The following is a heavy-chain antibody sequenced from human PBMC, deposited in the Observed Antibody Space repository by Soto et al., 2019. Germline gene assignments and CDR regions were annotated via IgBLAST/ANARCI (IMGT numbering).Heavy chain of an antibody. CDR3: ARGRLRRSYYYMDV. D-gene: IGHD4-17*01. Sequence: GGSLRLSCAASGFTFSSHAMSWVRQAPGEGLEWVSSISGSGGNTYYADSVKGRFTISRDNSKTTLYLQMNSLRAEDTAVYYCARGRLRRSYYYMDVWGKGTTVTVSS. J-gene: IGHJ6*03. CDR1: GFTFSSHA. CDR2: ISGSGGNT. V-gene: IGHV3-23*01.